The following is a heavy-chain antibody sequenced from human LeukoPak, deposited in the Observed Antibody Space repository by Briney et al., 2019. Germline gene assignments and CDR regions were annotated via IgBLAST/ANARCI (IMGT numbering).Heavy chain of an antibody. CDR1: GYSFTRYW. CDR3: AKNTGEGNYFDH. CDR2: IYPGDSDT. V-gene: IGHV5-51*01. Sequence: GESLKISCKGSGYSFTRYWIGWVRQTPGKGLGWMGIIYPGDSDTRYSPSFQGQVTISADKSISTAYLQWRSLKASGSAIYYCAKNTGEGNYFDHWGQGTLVTVSS. J-gene: IGHJ4*02. D-gene: IGHD3-16*01.